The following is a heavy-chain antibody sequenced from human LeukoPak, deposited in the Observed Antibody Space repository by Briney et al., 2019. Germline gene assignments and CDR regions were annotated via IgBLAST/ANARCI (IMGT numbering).Heavy chain of an antibody. Sequence: GDSLKISCKGSGYSFTSYWIGWVRQMPGKGLEWMGIFYPGDSDTRYSPSFQGQVTIAADKSIRTAYLQWSSLKASDTAMYYCATPPRDGYNYGDAFDMWGQGTMVTVSS. J-gene: IGHJ3*02. V-gene: IGHV5-51*01. CDR3: ATPPRDGYNYGDAFDM. CDR2: FYPGDSDT. CDR1: GYSFTSYW. D-gene: IGHD5-24*01.